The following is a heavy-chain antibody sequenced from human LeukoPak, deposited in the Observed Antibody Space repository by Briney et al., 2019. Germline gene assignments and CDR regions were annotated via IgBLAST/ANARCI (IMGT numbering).Heavy chain of an antibody. V-gene: IGHV4-59*01. CDR3: ARGPPLGYCSSTSCYAPDY. CDR1: GGSISSYY. D-gene: IGHD2-2*01. CDR2: TYYSGST. Sequence: PSETLSLTCTVSGGSISSYYWSWIRQPPGKGLEWIGYTYYSGSTNYNPSLKSRVTISVDTSENQFSLKLSSVTAADTAVYYCARGPPLGYCSSTSCYAPDYWGQGTLVTVSS. J-gene: IGHJ4*02.